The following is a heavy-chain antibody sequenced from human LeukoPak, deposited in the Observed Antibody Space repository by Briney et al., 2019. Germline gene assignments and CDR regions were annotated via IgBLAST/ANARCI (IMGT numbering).Heavy chain of an antibody. CDR2: ISSGSSTI. CDR3: ARVGRMAITDY. Sequence: GGSLRLSCAASGFTFSSDTMHWVRQAPGKGLEWVSDISSGSSTINYADAAKGRFTISRDNAKNSLYLQMNSLRAEDTAVYYCARVGRMAITDYWGQGTLVTVSS. D-gene: IGHD5-24*01. V-gene: IGHV3-48*04. J-gene: IGHJ4*02. CDR1: GFTFSSDT.